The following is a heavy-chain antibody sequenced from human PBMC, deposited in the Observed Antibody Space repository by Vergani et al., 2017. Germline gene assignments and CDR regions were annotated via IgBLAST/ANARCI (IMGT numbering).Heavy chain of an antibody. Sequence: QVQLVESGGGLVKPGGSLRVSCSTSGFTFNHYYMTWIRQAPGKGLEWVSSINSNGQTLYYGDSVKGRFTISRDSAKTSVYLQMNSLRVEDTAIYYCVRDRGSYGLFDIWGQGTMVTVSS. CDR2: INSNGQTL. D-gene: IGHD1-26*01. CDR1: GFTFNHYY. CDR3: VRDRGSYGLFDI. V-gene: IGHV3-11*04. J-gene: IGHJ3*02.